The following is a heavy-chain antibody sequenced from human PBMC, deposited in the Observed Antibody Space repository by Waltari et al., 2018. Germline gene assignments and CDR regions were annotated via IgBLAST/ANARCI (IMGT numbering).Heavy chain of an antibody. J-gene: IGHJ4*02. CDR3: ATVVGAMLAGYYFDY. CDR2: FDPEDGEK. D-gene: IGHD2-15*01. V-gene: IGHV1-24*01. CDR1: GYTLTELS. Sequence: QVQRVQSGAEVKKPGASVKVSSTVSGYTLTELSMHWVRLDRGKGLKWMRGFDPEDGEKIYAQKFQGRVTMTEDTSTDTAYMELSSLRSDDTAVYYCATVVGAMLAGYYFDYWGQGTLVTVSS.